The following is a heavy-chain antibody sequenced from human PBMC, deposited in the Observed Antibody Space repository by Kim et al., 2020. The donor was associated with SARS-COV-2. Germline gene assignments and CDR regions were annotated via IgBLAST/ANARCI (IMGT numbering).Heavy chain of an antibody. CDR2: IYYSGST. CDR1: GGSISSGGYY. V-gene: IGHV4-31*03. CDR3: ARDLDSGYDS. D-gene: IGHD5-12*01. J-gene: IGHJ5*02. Sequence: SETLSLTCTVSGGSISSGGYYWSWIRQHPGKGLEWIGYIYYSGSTYYNPSLKSRVTISVDTSKNQFSLKLSSVTAADTAVYYCARDLDSGYDSWGQGTLVTVSS.